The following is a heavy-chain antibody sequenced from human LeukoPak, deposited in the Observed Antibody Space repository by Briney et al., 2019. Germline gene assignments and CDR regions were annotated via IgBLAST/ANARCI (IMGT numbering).Heavy chain of an antibody. CDR1: GFTFSSYG. CDR2: VSYDGGNK. V-gene: IGHV3-30*18. CDR3: AKRAGQYGMDV. Sequence: GGSLRLSCAASGFTFSSYGIHWVSQAPGKGLEWVAVVSYDGGNKYYADSVKGRFTISRDNSQSTVYLQMNSLRAEDTAVYYSAKRAGQYGMDVWGQGTTVTVSS. J-gene: IGHJ6*02. D-gene: IGHD4/OR15-4a*01.